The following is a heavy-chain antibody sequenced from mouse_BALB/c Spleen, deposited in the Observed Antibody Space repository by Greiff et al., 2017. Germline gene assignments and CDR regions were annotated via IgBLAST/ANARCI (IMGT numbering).Heavy chain of an antibody. CDR3: ARAYDFDY. D-gene: IGHD2-3*01. J-gene: IGHJ2*01. V-gene: IGHV5-6-5*01. CDR2: ISSGGST. CDR1: GFTFSSYA. Sequence: DVKLVESGGGLVKPGGSLKLSCAASGFTFSSYAMSWVRQTPEKRLEWVASISSGGSTYYPDSVKGRFTISRDNARNILYLQMSSLRSEDTAMYYCARAYDFDYWGQGTTLTVSS.